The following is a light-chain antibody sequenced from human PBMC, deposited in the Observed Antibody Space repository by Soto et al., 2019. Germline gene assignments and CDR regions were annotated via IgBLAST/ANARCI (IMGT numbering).Light chain of an antibody. CDR2: GGS. Sequence: DIVLTQSPGTLSLSPGERATLSCRASQSVSSNHLAWYQQKPGQAPRLLIYGGSSRATGIPVRFSGSGSETDFTLTITRLEPEDFAVYYCQQYSSSRTFGQGAKVDIK. CDR3: QQYSSSRT. J-gene: IGKJ1*01. CDR1: QSVSSNH. V-gene: IGKV3-20*01.